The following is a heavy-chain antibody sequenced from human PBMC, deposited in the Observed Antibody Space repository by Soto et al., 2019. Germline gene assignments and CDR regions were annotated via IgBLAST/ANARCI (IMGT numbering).Heavy chain of an antibody. CDR3: AMNRRSGGWGLQYYFDY. Sequence: QVQLVQSGAEVKKPGSSVKVSCKASGGTFSSYAISWVRQAPGQGLEWMGGIIPIFGTANYAQKFQGRVTITADEFTSTAYMVRSGVRSEDTAGYYCAMNRRSGGWGLQYYFDYWGQGTLVTVSS. D-gene: IGHD1-26*01. V-gene: IGHV1-69*01. CDR2: IIPIFGTA. CDR1: GGTFSSYA. J-gene: IGHJ4*02.